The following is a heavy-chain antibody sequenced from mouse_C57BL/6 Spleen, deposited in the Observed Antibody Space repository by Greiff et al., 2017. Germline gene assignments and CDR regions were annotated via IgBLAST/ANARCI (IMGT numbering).Heavy chain of an antibody. CDR2: ISSGSSTI. Sequence: EVKLMESGGGLVKPGGSLKLSCAASGFTFSDYGMHWVRQAPEKGLEWVAYISSGSSTIYYADTVEGRFTISRDNAKNTLFLQMTSLRSEDTAMYYCAMGGYGSSSWFGYWGQGTLVTVSA. V-gene: IGHV5-17*01. J-gene: IGHJ3*01. CDR1: GFTFSDYG. D-gene: IGHD1-1*01. CDR3: AMGGYGSSSWFGY.